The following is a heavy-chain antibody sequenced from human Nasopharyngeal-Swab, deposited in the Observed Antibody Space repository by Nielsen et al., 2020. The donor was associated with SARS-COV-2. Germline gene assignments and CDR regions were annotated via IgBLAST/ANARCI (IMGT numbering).Heavy chain of an antibody. Sequence: ASVKVSCMASGYTFTSYGISWVRQAPGQGLEWMGWISAYNGNTNYAQKLQGRVTMTTDTSTSTAYMELRSLRSDDTAVYYCARDGYTYYDILTGYKHFDYWGQGTLVTVSS. CDR1: GYTFTSYG. D-gene: IGHD3-9*01. J-gene: IGHJ4*02. CDR3: ARDGYTYYDILTGYKHFDY. V-gene: IGHV1-18*01. CDR2: ISAYNGNT.